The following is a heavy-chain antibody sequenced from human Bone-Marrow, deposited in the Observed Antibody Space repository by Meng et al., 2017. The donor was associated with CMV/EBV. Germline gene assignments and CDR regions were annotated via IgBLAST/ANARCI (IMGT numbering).Heavy chain of an antibody. CDR2: ISAGGGST. CDR3: AKRDTSGWYSLDY. CDR1: GFTLSSYA. J-gene: IGHJ4*02. V-gene: IGHV3-23*01. D-gene: IGHD6-19*01. Sequence: CAASGFTLSSYAMSWVRQAPGKGLEWVSSISAGGGSTYYADSVKGRFTISRDNSKNTLYLQMNSLRVEDTAVYYCAKRDTSGWYSLDYWGQGTLVTVSS.